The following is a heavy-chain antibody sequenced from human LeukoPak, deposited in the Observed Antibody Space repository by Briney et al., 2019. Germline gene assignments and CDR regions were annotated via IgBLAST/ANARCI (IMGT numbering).Heavy chain of an antibody. CDR2: LRSGGNDK. D-gene: IGHD3-10*01. J-gene: IGHJ4*02. V-gene: IGHV3-30*02. CDR1: GFSFSTAD. Sequence: GGSLRLSCAASGFSFSTADMHWVRQAPGKGLEWVAFLRSGGNDKYYAGSVRGRFTISRDNSKNTLFLQMNSLRAEDTAVYYCAKDLFGSGSYEYWGQGTLVTVSS. CDR3: AKDLFGSGSYEY.